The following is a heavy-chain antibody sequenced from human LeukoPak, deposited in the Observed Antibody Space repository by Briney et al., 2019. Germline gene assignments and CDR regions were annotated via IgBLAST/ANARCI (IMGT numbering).Heavy chain of an antibody. CDR2: IYPGDPDT. V-gene: IGHV5-51*01. Sequence: GESLKISCKGSGYSFTSYWIGWVRQMPGKGLEWMGIIYPGDPDTRYSPSFQGQVTISADKSISTAYLQWSSLKASDTAMYYCARQGPYDSSGYPVDYWGQGTLVTVSS. CDR3: ARQGPYDSSGYPVDY. J-gene: IGHJ4*02. CDR1: GYSFTSYW. D-gene: IGHD3-22*01.